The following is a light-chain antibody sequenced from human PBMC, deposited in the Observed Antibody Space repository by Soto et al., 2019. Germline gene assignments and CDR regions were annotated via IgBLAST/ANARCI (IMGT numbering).Light chain of an antibody. J-gene: IGLJ2*01. Sequence: QSALTQPRSVSGSPGQSLTSSCTGASRDVGSYNYVSWYQQYPGKAPKVLIYDVNQRPSGVPDRFSGSKSGNTASLSISGLQAADEADYYCCSYAGNNILVCGGGTKLPV. CDR1: SRDVGSYNY. CDR3: CSYAGNNILV. CDR2: DVN. V-gene: IGLV2-11*01.